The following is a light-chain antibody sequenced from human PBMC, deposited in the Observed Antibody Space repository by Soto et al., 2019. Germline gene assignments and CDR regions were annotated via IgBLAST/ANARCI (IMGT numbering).Light chain of an antibody. V-gene: IGKV1-39*01. CDR2: AAS. CDR3: QQSYSTPWT. Sequence: DLQMTQSPSSLSASVGDRVTITCRASQNINSYLNWYQQKSGKVPKVLIYAASSLQSGVPSRFSGSGSGTDFTLTISSLQLEDFATYYCQQSYSTPWTFGQGTKVEIK. J-gene: IGKJ1*01. CDR1: QNINSY.